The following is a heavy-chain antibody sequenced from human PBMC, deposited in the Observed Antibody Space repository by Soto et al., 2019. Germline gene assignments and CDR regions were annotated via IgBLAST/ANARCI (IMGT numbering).Heavy chain of an antibody. CDR2: IYHSGST. D-gene: IGHD3-22*01. Sequence: QLQLQESGSGLVKPSQTLSLTCAVSGGSISSGGYSWSWIRQPPGKGLEWIGYIYHSGSTYYNPSLKSRVTISVDRSKNQFSLKLSSVTAADTAVYYCARESRDYYDSSGYFDYWGQGTLVTVSS. J-gene: IGHJ4*02. CDR3: ARESRDYYDSSGYFDY. CDR1: GGSISSGGYS. V-gene: IGHV4-30-2*01.